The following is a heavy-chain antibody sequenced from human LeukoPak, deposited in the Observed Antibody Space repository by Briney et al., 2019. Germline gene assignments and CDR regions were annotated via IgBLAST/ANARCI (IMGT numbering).Heavy chain of an antibody. CDR3: AKEGTVVGFDP. V-gene: IGHV3-43*02. CDR1: GFTFSSYS. Sequence: GGSLRLSCAASGFTFSSYSMNWVRQAPGKGLEWVSLISADGSSTYYADSVKGRFTISRDNSKNSLYLQMNSLRTEDTALYYCAKEGTVVGFDPWGQGTLVTVSS. D-gene: IGHD3-22*01. J-gene: IGHJ5*02. CDR2: ISADGSST.